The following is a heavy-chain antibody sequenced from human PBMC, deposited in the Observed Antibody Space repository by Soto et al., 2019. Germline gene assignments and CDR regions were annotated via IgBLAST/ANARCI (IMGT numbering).Heavy chain of an antibody. CDR1: GFTVSSND. J-gene: IGHJ5*02. V-gene: IGHV3-53*01. D-gene: IGHD3-22*01. CDR2: IYSDGRT. CDR3: ARVRGNYYDSSGYYPNWFDP. Sequence: SGGSLRLSCAASGFTVSSNDMSWVRQAPGKGLEWVSVIYSDGRTYYADSVKGRSTISRDNSKNKMHLQMKSLRAEDTAVYYCARVRGNYYDSSGYYPNWFDPWGQGTLVTVS.